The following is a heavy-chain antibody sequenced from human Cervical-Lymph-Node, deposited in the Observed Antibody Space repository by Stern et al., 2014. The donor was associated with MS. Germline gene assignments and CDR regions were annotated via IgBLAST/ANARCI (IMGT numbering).Heavy chain of an antibody. CDR2: INPSGGST. V-gene: IGHV1-46*03. CDR3: ARGAEYYDFWSGYFGHSPQHLAETYNWFDP. D-gene: IGHD3-3*01. J-gene: IGHJ5*02. CDR1: GYTFSAYP. Sequence: QVQLVQSGAEVKKPGASVKVSCKASGYTFSAYPMHWVRQAPGHGLEWLGEINPSGGSTSYAQKFQGRVIMTRGTSTNTVDMELSSLRSEDTAVYYCARGAEYYDFWSGYFGHSPQHLAETYNWFDPWGQGTLVTVSS.